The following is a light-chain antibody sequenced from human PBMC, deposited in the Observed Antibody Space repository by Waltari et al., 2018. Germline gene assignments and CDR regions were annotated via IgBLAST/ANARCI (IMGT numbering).Light chain of an antibody. CDR3: SSYAGSHTEV. Sequence: QSALTQPRSVSGSPGQSVTIPCAGSSSNVGRYNYVSWYQLHPGKAPQLIIYDFSERPSGVPDRFAGSKSGNTASLTISGLQAEDEADYYCSSYAGSHTEVFGTGTEITVL. CDR2: DFS. CDR1: SSNVGRYNY. V-gene: IGLV2-11*01. J-gene: IGLJ1*01.